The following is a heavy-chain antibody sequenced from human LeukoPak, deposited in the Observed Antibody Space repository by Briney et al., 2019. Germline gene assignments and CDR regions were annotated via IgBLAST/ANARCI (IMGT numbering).Heavy chain of an antibody. V-gene: IGHV1-24*01. D-gene: IGHD6-13*01. J-gene: IGHJ4*02. Sequence: ASVKVSCEVSGYTLTELSMHWVRQAPGKGLEWMGGFDPEDGETIYAQKFQGRVTMTEDTSTDTAYMELSSLRSEDTAVYYCATDHSSSWYYFDYWGQGTLVTVSS. CDR3: ATDHSSSWYYFDY. CDR1: GYTLTELS. CDR2: FDPEDGET.